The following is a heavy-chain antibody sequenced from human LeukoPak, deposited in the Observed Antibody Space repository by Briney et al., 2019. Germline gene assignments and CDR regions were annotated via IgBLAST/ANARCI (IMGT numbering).Heavy chain of an antibody. J-gene: IGHJ5*02. Sequence: SETLSLTCTVPGGSISSDYWSWIRQPPGTGLEWIGYIYCGGRTKHNPPLKSRVHISVDTSKHQFSLKLSSVTAADTAVYYCERGYSYGYGWFDPWGQGTLVTVSS. CDR3: ERGYSYGYGWFDP. V-gene: IGHV4-59*08. CDR1: GGSISSDY. CDR2: IYCGGRT. D-gene: IGHD5-18*01.